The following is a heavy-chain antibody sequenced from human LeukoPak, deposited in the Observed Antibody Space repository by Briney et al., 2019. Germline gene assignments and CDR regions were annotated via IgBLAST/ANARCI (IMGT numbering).Heavy chain of an antibody. Sequence: GASVKVSCKAFGYTFTSNYMHWVRQAPGQGLEWMGWINPKSDGTKYAQNFRGRVTMTWDTSISTAYMEVSSLTSDDTAMFYCARDPPGTTAFDLWGQGTMVTVSS. CDR3: ARDPPGTTAFDL. CDR2: INPKSDGT. CDR1: GYTFTSNY. V-gene: IGHV1-2*02. D-gene: IGHD1-1*01. J-gene: IGHJ3*01.